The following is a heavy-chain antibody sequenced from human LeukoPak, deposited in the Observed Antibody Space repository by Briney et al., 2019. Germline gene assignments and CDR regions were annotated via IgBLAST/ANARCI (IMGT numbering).Heavy chain of an antibody. D-gene: IGHD1-26*01. CDR1: GFTFSSYS. J-gene: IGHJ3*02. CDR3: ARGENSGRGAFDI. V-gene: IGHV3-48*01. CDR2: ISSSSTSI. Sequence: PGGSLRLSCAASGFTFSSYSMNWVRQAPGKGLEWVSYISSSSTSIYYADSLKGRFTISRVNAKNSLYLQMNSLRAEDTAVYYCARGENSGRGAFDIWGQGTMVTVSS.